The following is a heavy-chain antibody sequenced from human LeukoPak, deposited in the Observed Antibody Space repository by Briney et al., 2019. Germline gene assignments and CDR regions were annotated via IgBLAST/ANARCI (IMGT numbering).Heavy chain of an antibody. Sequence: SETLSLTCTVSGGSISSSSYFWGWIRQPPGKGLEWIGSIYYSGSTYYNPSLKSRVTISVDTSKNQFSLKLSSVTAADTAVYYCARVNRRRGSPTKVQDYWGQGTLVTVSS. CDR3: ARVNRRRGSPTKVQDY. CDR2: IYYSGST. J-gene: IGHJ4*02. CDR1: GGSISSSSYF. D-gene: IGHD1-26*01. V-gene: IGHV4-39*07.